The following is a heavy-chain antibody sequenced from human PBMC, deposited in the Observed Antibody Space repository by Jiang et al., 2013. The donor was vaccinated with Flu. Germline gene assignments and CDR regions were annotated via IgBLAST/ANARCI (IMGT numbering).Heavy chain of an antibody. V-gene: IGHV1-46*01. CDR2: INPSGGSA. CDR3: ATAYCGGDCYPPGYFQH. J-gene: IGHJ1*01. CDR1: GYTFTSYY. Sequence: GAEVKKPGASVKVSCKASGYTFTSYYMHWVRQAPGQGFEWMGVINPSGGSATYAQKFQGRVTLTRDTSTSTVYMELSSLRSEDTAVYHCATAYCGGDCYPPGYFQHWGQGTLVTVSS. D-gene: IGHD2-21*02.